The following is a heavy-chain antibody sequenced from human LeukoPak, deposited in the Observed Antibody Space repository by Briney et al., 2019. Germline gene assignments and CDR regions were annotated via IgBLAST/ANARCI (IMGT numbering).Heavy chain of an antibody. CDR2: VYYSGTT. D-gene: IGHD2/OR15-2a*01. J-gene: IGHJ6*02. V-gene: IGHV4-39*01. CDR3: ARGPINRRMTTFYYYYYGMDV. Sequence: SETLSLICTVSGGSISGSSYYWGWIRQPPGKGLEWIGNVYYSGTTYYSPSLKSRVTISVDTSKNQFSLKLSSVTAADTAVYYCARGPINRRMTTFYYYYYGMDVWGQGTTVTVSS. CDR1: GGSISGSSYY.